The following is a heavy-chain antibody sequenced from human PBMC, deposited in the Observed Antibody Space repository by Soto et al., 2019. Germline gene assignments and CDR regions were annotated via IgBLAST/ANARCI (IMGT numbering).Heavy chain of an antibody. D-gene: IGHD3-10*01. V-gene: IGHV3-23*01. J-gene: IGHJ4*02. CDR3: ATYGPERKDFDY. CDR2: ISGGGGST. CDR1: GFPFSSQA. Sequence: GGSLRLSCAASGFPFSSQAMIWVRQAPGKGLEWVSTISGGGGSTYYADSVKGRFTISRDNSKNTLYLQMNSLRAEDTAVYYCATYGPERKDFDYWGQGTLVTVSS.